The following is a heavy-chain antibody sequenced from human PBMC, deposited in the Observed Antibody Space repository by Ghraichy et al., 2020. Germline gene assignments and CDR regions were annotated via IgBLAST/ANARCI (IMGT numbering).Heavy chain of an antibody. CDR2: IYYSGST. CDR3: ATTKIVGAVPGAFDI. D-gene: IGHD1-26*01. CDR1: GGSISSYY. J-gene: IGHJ3*02. Sequence: SETLSLTCTVSGGSISSYYWSWIRQPPGKGLEWIGYIYYSGSTNYNPSLKSRVTISVDTSKNQFSLKLSSVTAADTAVYYCATTKIVGAVPGAFDIWGQGTMVTVSS. V-gene: IGHV4-59*08.